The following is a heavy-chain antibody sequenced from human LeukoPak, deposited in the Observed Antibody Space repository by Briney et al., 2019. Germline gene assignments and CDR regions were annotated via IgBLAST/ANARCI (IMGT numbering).Heavy chain of an antibody. D-gene: IGHD6-19*01. CDR3: AKNIAVAGLDAFDI. J-gene: IGHJ3*02. V-gene: IGHV3-30*18. Sequence: GGSLRLSCAASGFTFSSYGMHWVRQAPGKGLEWVAVISYDGSNKYYADSVKGRFTISRDNSKNTLYLQMNSLRAEDTAVYYCAKNIAVAGLDAFDIWGQGTMVTVSS. CDR2: ISYDGSNK. CDR1: GFTFSSYG.